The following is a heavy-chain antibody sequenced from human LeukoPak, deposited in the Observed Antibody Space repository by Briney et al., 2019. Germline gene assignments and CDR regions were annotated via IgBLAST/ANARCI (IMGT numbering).Heavy chain of an antibody. V-gene: IGHV4-34*01. CDR3: ARGGDYGDYGRRNWFDP. CDR2: INHSGST. CDR1: GFTFSSYA. D-gene: IGHD4-17*01. Sequence: PGGSLRLSCAASGFTFSSYAMSWVRQPPGKGLEWIGEINHSGSTNYNPSLKSRVTISVDTSKNRFSLKLSSVTAADTAVYYCARGGDYGDYGRRNWFDPWGQGTLVTVSS. J-gene: IGHJ5*02.